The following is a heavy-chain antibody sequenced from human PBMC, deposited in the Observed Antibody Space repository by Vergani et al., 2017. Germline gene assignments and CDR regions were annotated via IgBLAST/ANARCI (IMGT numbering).Heavy chain of an antibody. CDR2: ISSSSSTI. Sequence: EVQLVESGGGLVQPGGSLRLSCAASGFTFSSYSMNWVRQAPGKGLEWVSYISSSSSTIYYADSVKGRFTISRDNAKNSLYLQMNSLRAEDTAVYYCARDQGELRRGGNYYGMDVWGQGTTVTVS. V-gene: IGHV3-48*04. CDR3: ARDQGELRRGGNYYGMDV. J-gene: IGHJ6*02. D-gene: IGHD3-16*01. CDR1: GFTFSSYS.